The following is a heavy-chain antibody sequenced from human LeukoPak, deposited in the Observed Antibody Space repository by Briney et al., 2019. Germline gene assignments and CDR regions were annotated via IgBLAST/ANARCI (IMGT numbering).Heavy chain of an antibody. CDR3: ARTLRLKTPRAFDI. CDR1: GFTFSSYW. Sequence: GGSLRLSCVVSGFTFSSYWMNWVRQAPGKGLEWVANIHEDGSEKCYVDSVKGRFTISRDNAKNSLYLQMNSLRAEDTAVYYCARTLRLKTPRAFDIWGQGAMVTVSS. J-gene: IGHJ3*02. V-gene: IGHV3-7*05. D-gene: IGHD3-16*01. CDR2: IHEDGSEK.